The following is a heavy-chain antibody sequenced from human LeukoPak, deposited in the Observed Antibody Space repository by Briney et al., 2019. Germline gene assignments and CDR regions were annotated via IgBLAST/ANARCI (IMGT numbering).Heavy chain of an antibody. Sequence: SETLSLTCTVSGGSISSYYWSWIRQPPGKGLEWIGYIYYSGSTNYNPSLKSRVTISVDTSKNQFSLKLSSVTAADTAVYYCARSKRPAPLYGDYHQGWFDYWGQGTLVTVFS. D-gene: IGHD4-17*01. J-gene: IGHJ4*02. V-gene: IGHV4-59*01. CDR2: IYYSGST. CDR1: GGSISSYY. CDR3: ARSKRPAPLYGDYHQGWFDY.